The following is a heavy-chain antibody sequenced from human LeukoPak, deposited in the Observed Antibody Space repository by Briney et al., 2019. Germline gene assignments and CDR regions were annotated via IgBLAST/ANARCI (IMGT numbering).Heavy chain of an antibody. Sequence: SGGSLRLSCAASGFTFSSYAMHWVRQAPGKGLEWVAVISYDGSNKYYADSVKGRFTISRDNSKNMLYLQMNSLRAEDTAVYYCARDSSLGSPNNYYYYYMDVWGKGTTVTVSS. V-gene: IGHV3-30*04. CDR1: GFTFSSYA. CDR3: ARDSSLGSPNNYYYYYMDV. CDR2: ISYDGSNK. J-gene: IGHJ6*03. D-gene: IGHD5/OR15-5a*01.